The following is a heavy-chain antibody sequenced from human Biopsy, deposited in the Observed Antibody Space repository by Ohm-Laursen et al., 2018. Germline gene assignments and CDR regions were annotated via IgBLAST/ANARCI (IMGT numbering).Heavy chain of an antibody. V-gene: IGHV4-59*01. D-gene: IGHD3-22*01. CDR2: VYYTGST. CDR3: ARDRGYYSDRTVPGYFDP. CDR1: GDSISTYY. J-gene: IGHJ2*01. Sequence: SETLSLTCSVPGDSISTYYWSWIRQPPGKGLEWIGYVYYTGSTDYNPSLQSRVTISVDTSKNHFSLRLRSVTPADTAIYYCARDRGYYSDRTVPGYFDPWGRGTLVTVSS.